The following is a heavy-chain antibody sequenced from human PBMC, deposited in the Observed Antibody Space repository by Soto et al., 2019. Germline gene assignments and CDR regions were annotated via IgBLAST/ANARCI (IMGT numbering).Heavy chain of an antibody. D-gene: IGHD2-2*01. CDR3: ARGASCTSTSCYDYFHYGMDV. CDR2: ITTSNGNT. CDR1: GYTFTSHG. J-gene: IGHJ6*02. V-gene: IGHV1-18*01. Sequence: ASVKVSCKASGYTFTSHGITWVRQAPGQGLEWMGWITTSNGNTNYAQNLQGRLTLTTDTSTSTAYMELRSLRYDDAAVYYCARGASCTSTSCYDYFHYGMDVWGQGTTVTVS.